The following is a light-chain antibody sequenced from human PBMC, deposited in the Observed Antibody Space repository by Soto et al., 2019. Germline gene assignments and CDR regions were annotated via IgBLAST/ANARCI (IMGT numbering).Light chain of an antibody. V-gene: IGKV1-39*01. CDR3: QQSYSTPG. CDR1: QSIGTY. Sequence: IQMTQSPSSLSASVGDRVTITCRASQSIGTYLSWYQQKPGKAPNLLIYAASTLQSGVPSRFSGSGSGTDFTLTISSLQPEDSATYFGQQSYSTPGFGHGTKLEIK. CDR2: AAS. J-gene: IGKJ2*01.